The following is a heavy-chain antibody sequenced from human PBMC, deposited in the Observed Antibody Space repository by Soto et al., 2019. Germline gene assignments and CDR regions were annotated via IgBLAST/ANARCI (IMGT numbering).Heavy chain of an antibody. V-gene: IGHV1-69*11. D-gene: IGHD3-3*02. CDR3: ARGNYTIFGDVVINDFEI. J-gene: IGHJ3*02. Sequence: QVQLGQSGAEVKKPGSSVTVSCKASGGTFNNYFISWVRQAPGEGRERMGGIIPVLSTSNYATEFQCRVTITADESTRTAYMELSSLRSEDTAVYYCARGNYTIFGDVVINDFEIWGHGTMVTVSS. CDR2: IIPVLSTS. CDR1: GGTFNNYF.